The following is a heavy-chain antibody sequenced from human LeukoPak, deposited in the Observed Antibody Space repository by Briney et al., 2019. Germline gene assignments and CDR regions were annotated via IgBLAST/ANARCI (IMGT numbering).Heavy chain of an antibody. Sequence: PSETLSLTCTVSGGSISSYYWSWIRQPPGKGLEWIGYIYYSGSTNYNPSLKSRVTISVDTSKNQFSLKLSSVTAADTAVYYCARALGVGDYVGFDYWGQGTLVTASS. CDR1: GGSISSYY. V-gene: IGHV4-59*01. D-gene: IGHD4-17*01. CDR3: ARALGVGDYVGFDY. J-gene: IGHJ4*02. CDR2: IYYSGST.